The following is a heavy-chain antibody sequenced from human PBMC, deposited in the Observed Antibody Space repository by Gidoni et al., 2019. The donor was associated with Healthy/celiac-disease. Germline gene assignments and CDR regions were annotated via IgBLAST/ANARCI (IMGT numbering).Heavy chain of an antibody. Sequence: EVQLVESGGGLVKPGGSLRLSCAASGFTFSNAWMSWVRQAPGKGLEWVGRIKSKTDGGTTDYAAPVKGRFTISRDDSKNTLYLQMNSLKTEDTAVYYCTTPDYYGSGSADYWGQGTLVTVSS. CDR2: IKSKTDGGTT. J-gene: IGHJ4*02. CDR3: TTPDYYGSGSADY. CDR1: GFTFSNAW. V-gene: IGHV3-15*01. D-gene: IGHD3-10*01.